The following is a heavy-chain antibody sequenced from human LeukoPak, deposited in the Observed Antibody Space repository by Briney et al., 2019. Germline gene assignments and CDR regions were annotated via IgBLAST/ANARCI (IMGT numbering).Heavy chain of an antibody. D-gene: IGHD5-12*01. V-gene: IGHV3-23*01. Sequence: GGSLRLSCAASGFTFTTYAMSWVRQALGKGLEWVSAISNTGDSTYHADSVKGRFTISRDNSKNTLFLQMNSLRAEDTAVYYCAKDNDPRAYSAYDSYDYWGQGTLVTVSS. CDR3: AKDNDPRAYSAYDSYDY. CDR1: GFTFTTYA. J-gene: IGHJ4*02. CDR2: ISNTGDST.